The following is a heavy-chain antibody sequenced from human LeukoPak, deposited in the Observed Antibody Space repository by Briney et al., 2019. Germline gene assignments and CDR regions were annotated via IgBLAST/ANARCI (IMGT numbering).Heavy chain of an antibody. Sequence: PSQTLSLTCTVSGGFISSGSYYWSWIRQPAGKGLEWIGRIYTSGSTNYNPSLKSRVTISVDTSKNQFSLKLSSVTAADTAVYYCARASIRSGFDYWGQGTLVTVSS. CDR3: ARASIRSGFDY. D-gene: IGHD3-3*01. J-gene: IGHJ4*02. CDR1: GGFISSGSYY. CDR2: IYTSGST. V-gene: IGHV4-61*02.